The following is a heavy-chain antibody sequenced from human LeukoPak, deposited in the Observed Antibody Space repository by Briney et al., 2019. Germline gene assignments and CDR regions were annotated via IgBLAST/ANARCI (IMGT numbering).Heavy chain of an antibody. J-gene: IGHJ4*02. D-gene: IGHD5-24*01. V-gene: IGHV4-34*01. Sequence: SETLSLTCAVYGGSFSGYYWSWIRQPPGKGLEWIGEINHSGSTNYKPSLKSRVTISVDTSKNQFSLKLSSVTAADTAVYYCARGIIEMATIRGYYFDYWGQGTLVTVSS. CDR3: ARGIIEMATIRGYYFDY. CDR2: INHSGST. CDR1: GGSFSGYY.